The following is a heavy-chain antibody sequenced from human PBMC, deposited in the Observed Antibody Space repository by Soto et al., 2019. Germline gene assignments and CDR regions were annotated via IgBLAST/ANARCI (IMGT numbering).Heavy chain of an antibody. CDR3: ARVFNPYYFDY. CDR1: GFTFSSYW. Sequence: GGSLRLSCAASGFTFSSYWMHWLRQAPGKGLEWVSVIYSGGSTYYADSVKGRFTISRDNSKNTLYLQMNSLRAEDTAVYYCARVFNPYYFDYWGQGTLVTVSS. J-gene: IGHJ4*02. V-gene: IGHV3-53*01. CDR2: IYSGGST.